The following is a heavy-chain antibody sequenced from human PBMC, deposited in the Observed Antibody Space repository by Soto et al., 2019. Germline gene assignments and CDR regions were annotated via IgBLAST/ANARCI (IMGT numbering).Heavy chain of an antibody. Sequence: QVQLQESGPGLVKPSETLSLTCTVSGGSISSYYWSWIRQPPGKGLEWIGYIYYSGSTTYNPSLTSRFTISVDTSKPQFSRKLSSVTAADTAVYYCARLGHVYYYDSSGYREYFQHWGQGTLVTVSS. J-gene: IGHJ1*01. V-gene: IGHV4-59*01. CDR3: ARLGHVYYYDSSGYREYFQH. D-gene: IGHD3-22*01. CDR1: GGSISSYY. CDR2: IYYSGST.